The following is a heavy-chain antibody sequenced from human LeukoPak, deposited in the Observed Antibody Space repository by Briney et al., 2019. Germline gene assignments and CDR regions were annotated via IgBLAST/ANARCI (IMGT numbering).Heavy chain of an antibody. D-gene: IGHD3-16*01. J-gene: IGHJ4*02. V-gene: IGHV3-23*01. Sequence: GGSLRLSCAATGFTFSNSALSWVRQAPGKGLEWVSAIASGTYYADSVKGRFTISTDSSKNMLYLQMNSLRAEDTAVYYCACLNYGPDYWGQGTLVTVSS. CDR2: IASGT. CDR1: GFTFSNSA. CDR3: ACLNYGPDY.